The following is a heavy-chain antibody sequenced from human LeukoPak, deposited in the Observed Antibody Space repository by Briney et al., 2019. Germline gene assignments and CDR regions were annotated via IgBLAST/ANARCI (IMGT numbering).Heavy chain of an antibody. CDR3: AGSKAYGSGSYPSYPYYYYGMDV. J-gene: IGHJ6*04. V-gene: IGHV3-48*03. D-gene: IGHD3-10*01. Sequence: PGGSLRLSRGASGFTFSIYEMNWVRQAPGKGLEWVSYISSSGSTIYYADSVKGRFTISRDNAKNSLYLQMNSLRAEDTAVYYCAGSKAYGSGSYPSYPYYYYGMDVWGKGTTVSVSS. CDR2: ISSSGSTI. CDR1: GFTFSIYE.